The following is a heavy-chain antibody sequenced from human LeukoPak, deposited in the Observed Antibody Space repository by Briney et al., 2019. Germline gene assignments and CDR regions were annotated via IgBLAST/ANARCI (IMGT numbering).Heavy chain of an antibody. CDR3: AKDDFDYGGLH. V-gene: IGHV3-30*18. CDR1: GFSFRSYG. Sequence: GGSLRLSCAASGFSFRSYGMHWVRQAPGKGLEWVAVISYDGSTKYYADSVKGRFTISRDNSKNTLYLQMNSLRAEDTAVYYCAKDDFDYGGLHWGQGTLVTVSS. D-gene: IGHD4-23*01. J-gene: IGHJ4*02. CDR2: ISYDGSTK.